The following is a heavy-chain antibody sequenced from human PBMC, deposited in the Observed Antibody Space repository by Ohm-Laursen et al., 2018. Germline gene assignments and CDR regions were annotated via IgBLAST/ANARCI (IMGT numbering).Heavy chain of an antibody. Sequence: ASVKVSCKASGYTFTSHGISWVRQAPGQGLEWVGWINPSSGDTNYAQKFQDRVTMTTDTSTSTAYVELRSLRSEDTAVYYCATAVTTQIYFQHWGQGTLVTVSS. V-gene: IGHV1-18*01. CDR1: GYTFTSHG. CDR3: ATAVTTQIYFQH. J-gene: IGHJ1*01. D-gene: IGHD4-17*01. CDR2: INPSSGDT.